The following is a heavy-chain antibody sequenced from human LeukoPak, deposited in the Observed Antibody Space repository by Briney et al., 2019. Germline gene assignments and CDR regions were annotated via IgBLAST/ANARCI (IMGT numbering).Heavy chain of an antibody. CDR3: TTDPLHDYGGYEAVSDY. V-gene: IGHV3-15*01. Sequence: NPGGSLRLSCAASGFTFSNAWMSWVRQAPGKGLEWVGRIKSKTDGGTTDYAAPVKGRFTISRDDSKNTLYLQMNSLKTEDTAVYYCTTDPLHDYGGYEAVSDYWGQGTLVTVSS. CDR1: GFTFSNAW. D-gene: IGHD4-17*01. J-gene: IGHJ4*02. CDR2: IKSKTDGGTT.